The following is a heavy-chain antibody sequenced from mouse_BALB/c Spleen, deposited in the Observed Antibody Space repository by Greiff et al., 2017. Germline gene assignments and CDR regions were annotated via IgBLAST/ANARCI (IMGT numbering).Heavy chain of an antibody. CDR3: ARNYGSSPFAY. V-gene: IGHV3-2*02. Sequence: DVKLQESGPGLVKPSQSLSLTCTVTGYSITSDYAWNWIRQFPGNKLEWMGYISYSGSTSSNPSLKSRISITRDTSKNQFFLQLNSVTTEDTATYYCARNYGSSPFAYWGQGTLVTVSA. CDR1: GYSITSDYA. CDR2: ISYSGST. J-gene: IGHJ3*01. D-gene: IGHD1-1*01.